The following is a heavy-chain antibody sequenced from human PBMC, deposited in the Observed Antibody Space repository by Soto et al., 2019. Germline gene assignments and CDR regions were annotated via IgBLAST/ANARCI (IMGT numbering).Heavy chain of an antibody. CDR3: VKGNRGSYDY. Sequence: WGSLLVSCSSSVFIFSNYAVDWVRQAPGKGLEYVSAITSNGDTTYYADSVRGRFTISRDNSKRTLYLQMSSLRAEDTAVYYCVKGNRGSYDYWDQGTMVTVSS. CDR1: VFIFSNYA. J-gene: IGHJ4*02. V-gene: IGHV3-64D*06. D-gene: IGHD1-26*01. CDR2: ITSNGDTT.